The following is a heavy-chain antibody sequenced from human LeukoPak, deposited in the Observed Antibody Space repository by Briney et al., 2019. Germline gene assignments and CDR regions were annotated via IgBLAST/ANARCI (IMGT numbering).Heavy chain of an antibody. CDR3: ARDHGPGRLEEVSDY. D-gene: IGHD3-16*02. CDR2: ISSRSSYT. Sequence: GGSLRLSCVVSGFTFSDYYMSWIRQAPGKGLEWVSYISSRSSYTNYADSVKGRFTISRDNAKNSLYLQMNSLRAEDTAVYYCARDHGPGRLEEVSDYWGQGTLVTVSS. J-gene: IGHJ4*02. V-gene: IGHV3-11*06. CDR1: GFTFSDYY.